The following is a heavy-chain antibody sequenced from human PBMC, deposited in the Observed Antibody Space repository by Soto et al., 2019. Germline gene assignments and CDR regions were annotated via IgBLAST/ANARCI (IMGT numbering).Heavy chain of an antibody. D-gene: IGHD6-13*01. CDR3: AREGENFAAAYRDPYYGMDV. Sequence: ASVKVSCKASGYTFTGYYMHWVRQAPGQGLEWMGWINPNSGGTNYAQKFQGWVTMTRDTSISTAYMELSRLRSDDTAVYYCAREGENFAAAYRDPYYGMDVWGQGTTVTVSS. V-gene: IGHV1-2*04. J-gene: IGHJ6*02. CDR1: GYTFTGYY. CDR2: INPNSGGT.